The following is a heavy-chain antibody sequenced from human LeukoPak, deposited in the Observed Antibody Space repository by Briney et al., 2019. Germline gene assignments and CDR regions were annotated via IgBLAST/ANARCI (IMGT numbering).Heavy chain of an antibody. CDR2: LNPSGGSS. J-gene: IGHJ4*02. Sequence: ASVKVSCKASGYTVTSYYMHWVRQAPGQGLEWMAILNPSGGSSNYAQKFQGRATLTRATSTGTVYMELSSLRSEDTAVYYCARVYSSGWPFDYWGQGTLVTVSS. CDR3: ARVYSSGWPFDY. D-gene: IGHD6-25*01. V-gene: IGHV1-46*01. CDR1: GYTVTSYY.